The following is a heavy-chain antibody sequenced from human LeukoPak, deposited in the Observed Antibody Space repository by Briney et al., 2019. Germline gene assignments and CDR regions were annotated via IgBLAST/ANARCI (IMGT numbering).Heavy chain of an antibody. V-gene: IGHV4-34*01. D-gene: IGHD6-13*01. CDR3: ARLLSGSSSWPPFDY. CDR2: INHSGST. J-gene: IGHJ4*02. Sequence: SETLSLTCAVYGGSFSGYYWSWIRQPPGKGLEWIGEINHSGSTNYNPSLKSRVTISVDTSKNQFSLKLSSVTAADTAVYYCARLLSGSSSWPPFDYWGQGTLVTVSS. CDR1: GGSFSGYY.